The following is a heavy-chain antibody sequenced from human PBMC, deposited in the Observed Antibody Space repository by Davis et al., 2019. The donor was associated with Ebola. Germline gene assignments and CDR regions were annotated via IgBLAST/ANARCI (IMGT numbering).Heavy chain of an antibody. CDR1: GFTFSNYY. CDR3: ARDTSHQLPHWLYYFYGMDV. CDR2: IKTDGYTT. V-gene: IGHV3-74*01. J-gene: IGHJ6*02. D-gene: IGHD2-2*01. Sequence: GESLKISCAASGFTFSNYYLHWVRQAPGKGLEWVARIKTDGYTTRYADSVKGRFSISRDNTKNTLYLQMNSLRGEDTAIYYCARDTSHQLPHWLYYFYGMDVWGQGTTVTVSS.